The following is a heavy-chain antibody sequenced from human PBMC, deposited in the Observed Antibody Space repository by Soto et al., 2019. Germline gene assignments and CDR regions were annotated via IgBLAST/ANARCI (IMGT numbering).Heavy chain of an antibody. CDR1: GGSISSSSYY. Sequence: QLQLQESGPGLVKPSETLSLTCTVSGGSISSSSYYWGWIRQPPGKGLEWIGSIYYSGSTYYNPSLKSRVTISVDTSTSHFSLKLSSVTAADTAVYSCARHAYCSSTCCYDKLQYLYYFDYWGQGTLVTVSS. CDR2: IYYSGST. J-gene: IGHJ4*02. V-gene: IGHV4-39*01. D-gene: IGHD2-2*01. CDR3: ARHAYCSSTCCYDKLQYLYYFDY.